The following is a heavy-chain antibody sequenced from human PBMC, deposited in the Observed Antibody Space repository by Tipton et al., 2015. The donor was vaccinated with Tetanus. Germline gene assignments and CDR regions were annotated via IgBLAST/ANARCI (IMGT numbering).Heavy chain of an antibody. CDR3: ARDSPDILLVPAV. D-gene: IGHD2-2*01. CDR1: GFTFSTYW. CDR2: INGHGTNT. J-gene: IGHJ4*02. V-gene: IGHV3-74*01. Sequence: SLRLSCAAPGFTFSTYWMHWVRQAPGKGLMWVSRINGHGTNTAYADSVKGRFTISRDNAKNTLYLQMNSLRAEDTAVYYCARDSPDILLVPAVWGQGTLVTVSP.